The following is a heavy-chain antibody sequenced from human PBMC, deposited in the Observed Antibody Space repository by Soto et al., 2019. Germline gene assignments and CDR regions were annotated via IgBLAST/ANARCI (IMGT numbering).Heavy chain of an antibody. V-gene: IGHV1-2*02. J-gene: IGHJ4*02. CDR3: AAAAIPVAGRHPDF. D-gene: IGHD6-19*01. Sequence: QVQLVQYGAEVKRPGASLKVSYKASGYMFTGFYLLWVRQAPGQGLEWMGWINPNNGVTTYAKNFQGRVTMTRDSSISTAYMELSSLRSDDTAVYFCAAAAIPVAGRHPDFWGQGTVVTVS. CDR2: INPNNGVT. CDR1: GYMFTGFY.